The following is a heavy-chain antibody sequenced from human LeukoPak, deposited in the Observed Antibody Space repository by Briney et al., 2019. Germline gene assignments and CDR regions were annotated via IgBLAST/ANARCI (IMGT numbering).Heavy chain of an antibody. J-gene: IGHJ4*02. CDR3: ARAAAGTGGYYDY. D-gene: IGHD6-13*01. CDR2: IYYSGST. V-gene: IGHV4-31*03. CDR1: GASVRNEY. Sequence: SETLSLTCTVSGASVRNEYWSWIRQHPGKGLEWIGYIYYSGSTYYNPSLKSRVTISVDTSKNQFSLKLSSVTAADTAVYYCARAAAGTGGYYDYWGQGTLVTVSS.